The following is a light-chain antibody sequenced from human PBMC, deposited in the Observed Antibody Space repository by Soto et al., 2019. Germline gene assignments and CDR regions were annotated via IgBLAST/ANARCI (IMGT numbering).Light chain of an antibody. CDR2: EAS. Sequence: DIQMTQSPSTLSASVGDRVTITCRATQSISKWLAWYQQKPGKAPKLLIYEASSLDSGVPSRFSGSGSGTEFSLNISSLQPDDFATYYCQHQNYRFGQGTRLEIK. CDR3: QHQNYR. V-gene: IGKV1-5*03. J-gene: IGKJ2*03. CDR1: QSISKW.